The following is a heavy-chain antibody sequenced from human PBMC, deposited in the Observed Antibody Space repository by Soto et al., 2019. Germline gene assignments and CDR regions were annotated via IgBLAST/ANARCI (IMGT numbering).Heavy chain of an antibody. J-gene: IGHJ1*01. CDR3: ARLGHVYYYDSSGYREYFQH. V-gene: IGHV4-59*01. D-gene: IGHD3-22*01. Sequence: SETLSLTCTVSGGSISSYYWSWIRQPPGKGLEWIGYIYYSGSTTYNPSLRSRVTISVDTSKNQFSLKLSSVTAADTAVYYCARLGHVYYYDSSGYREYFQHWGQGTLVTVAS. CDR1: GGSISSYY. CDR2: IYYSGST.